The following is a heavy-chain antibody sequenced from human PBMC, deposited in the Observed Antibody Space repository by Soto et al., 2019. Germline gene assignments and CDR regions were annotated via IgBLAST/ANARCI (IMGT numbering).Heavy chain of an antibody. V-gene: IGHV4-59*01. J-gene: IGHJ3*02. D-gene: IGHD3-22*01. CDR1: GASISSDC. CDR3: AKDLLYDYDSSGLRRPSRPGDAFEI. CDR2: LYYGANT. Sequence: QVQLQESGPGLVKPSETLSLTCTVSGASISSDCWSWIRQSPGKGLEWIGFLYYGANTNYHPSLKSRVTISAGTSQNQFSLKLKTVTAADTAVYYCAKDLLYDYDSSGLRRPSRPGDAFEIWGQGTMVTVSS.